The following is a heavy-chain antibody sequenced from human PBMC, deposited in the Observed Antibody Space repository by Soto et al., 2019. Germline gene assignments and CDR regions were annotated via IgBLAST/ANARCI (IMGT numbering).Heavy chain of an antibody. CDR3: AQDTFSGFDPWFDP. J-gene: IGHJ5*02. D-gene: IGHD5-12*01. CDR1: GFTFINYA. CDR2: ISGGGDRR. V-gene: IGHV3-23*01. Sequence: PVGSLRLSCATSGFTFINYAMSWVRQAPGKGLEWVSAISGGGDRRFYADSVKGRFTVSRDNSKNTLYLQLSSLRADDTALYYCAQDTFSGFDPWFDPWGQGTLVTVSS.